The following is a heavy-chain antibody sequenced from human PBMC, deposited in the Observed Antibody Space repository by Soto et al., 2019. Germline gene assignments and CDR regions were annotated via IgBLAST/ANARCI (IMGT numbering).Heavy chain of an antibody. Sequence: EVQLVESGGGLVQPGGSLRLSCAASGFTFSSYEMNWVRQAPGKGLEWVSYISSSGSTIYYADSVKGRFTISRDNAKNSLDLQMNSLRAEDTAVYYCARAEYCSGGSCQRGGLGVWFAFDIWGQGTMVTVSS. CDR2: ISSSGSTI. D-gene: IGHD2-15*01. J-gene: IGHJ3*02. CDR3: ARAEYCSGGSCQRGGLGVWFAFDI. CDR1: GFTFSSYE. V-gene: IGHV3-48*03.